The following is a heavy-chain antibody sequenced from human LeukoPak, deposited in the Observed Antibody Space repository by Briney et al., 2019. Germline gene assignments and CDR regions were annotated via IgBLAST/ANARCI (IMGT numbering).Heavy chain of an antibody. CDR3: ARVYQGEVALDY. CDR2: TSAYNGNT. Sequence: ASVKVSCKASGYTFTSYGISWVRQAPGQGLEWMGWTSAYNGNTNYAQELQGRVTMTTDSSTSTDYMELRSLRSDDTAVYCCARVYQGEVALDYWGQGTLVTVSS. J-gene: IGHJ4*02. CDR1: GYTFTSYG. D-gene: IGHD2-15*01. V-gene: IGHV1-18*01.